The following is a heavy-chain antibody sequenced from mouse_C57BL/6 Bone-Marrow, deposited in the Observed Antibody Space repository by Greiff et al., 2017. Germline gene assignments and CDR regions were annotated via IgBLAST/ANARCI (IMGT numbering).Heavy chain of an antibody. D-gene: IGHD2-3*01. CDR1: GYTFTSYG. V-gene: IGHV1-81*01. CDR2: IYPRSGNT. CDR3: ARYGYYGYYAMDY. Sequence: QVQLQQSGAELARPGASVKLSCKASGYTFTSYGISWVKQRTGQGLEWIGAIYPRSGNTYYNEKFKGKATLTADKSSSTAYMELRSLTSEDSAVYFCARYGYYGYYAMDYWGQGTSVTVSS. J-gene: IGHJ4*01.